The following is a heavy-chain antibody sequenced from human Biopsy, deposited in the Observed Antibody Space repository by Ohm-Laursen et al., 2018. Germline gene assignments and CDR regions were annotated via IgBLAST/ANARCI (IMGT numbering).Heavy chain of an antibody. D-gene: IGHD3-22*01. CDR3: ARDGKYDSRGY. CDR2: IGGDNGDT. V-gene: IGHV1-18*01. J-gene: IGHJ4*02. Sequence: ASVKVSCKASGYTFISFGITWVRQAPGQGLEWVGYIGGDNGDTKYAQKFQGRVTMTTDTSTSTAYMELRSLRSYDTAFYYCARDGKYDSRGYWGPGTLVTVSS. CDR1: GYTFISFG.